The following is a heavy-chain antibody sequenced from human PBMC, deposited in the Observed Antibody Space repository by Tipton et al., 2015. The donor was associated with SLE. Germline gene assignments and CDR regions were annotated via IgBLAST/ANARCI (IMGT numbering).Heavy chain of an antibody. CDR2: IKQDGSEK. CDR1: GFTFSSYW. V-gene: IGHV3-7*01. J-gene: IGHJ4*02. Sequence: SLRLSCAASGFTFSSYWMSWVRQAPGTGLEWVANIKQDGSEKYYVDSVKGRFTISRDNAKNSLYLQMNSLRAEDTAVYYCARDRRVMVAAAGGYFDYWGQGTLVTVS. CDR3: ARDRRVMVAAAGGYFDY. D-gene: IGHD6-13*01.